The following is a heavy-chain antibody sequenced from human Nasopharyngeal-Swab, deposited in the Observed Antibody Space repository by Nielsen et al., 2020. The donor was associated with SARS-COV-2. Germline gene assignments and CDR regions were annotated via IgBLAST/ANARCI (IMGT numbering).Heavy chain of an antibody. D-gene: IGHD2-15*01. CDR2: ISYDGSNQ. Sequence: GGSLRLSCAASGFTFSDYGMHWVRQAPGKGLEWVAVISYDGSNQFYGDSVKGRFTISRDNSKNTLYVQMNSLRGEDTAVYYCARDLRKVVVAATTGGMDVWSQGTTVTVSS. CDR1: GFTFSDYG. CDR3: ARDLRKVVVAATTGGMDV. V-gene: IGHV3-30*03. J-gene: IGHJ6*02.